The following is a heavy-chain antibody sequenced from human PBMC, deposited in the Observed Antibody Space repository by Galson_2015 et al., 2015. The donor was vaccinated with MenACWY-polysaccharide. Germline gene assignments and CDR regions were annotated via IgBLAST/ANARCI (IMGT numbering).Heavy chain of an antibody. J-gene: IGHJ4*02. CDR2: SSSGGFVS. D-gene: IGHD4-11*01. CDR3: ARSFSNIRQFDL. Sequence: SLRLSCAASGFTLNDHFMSWIRQAPGKGLEWLSSSSSGGFVSSYADSVKGRFSISRDNAKSSLFLQMDSLRADDTAVYYCARSFSNIRQFDLWGQGTLVTVAS. V-gene: IGHV3-11*01. CDR1: GFTLNDHF.